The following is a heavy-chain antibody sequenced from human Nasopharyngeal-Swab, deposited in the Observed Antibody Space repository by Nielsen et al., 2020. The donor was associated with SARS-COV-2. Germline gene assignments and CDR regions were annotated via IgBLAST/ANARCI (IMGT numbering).Heavy chain of an antibody. Sequence: SETLSLTCTVSGGSISSYYWSWIRQPPGKGLEWIGYIYYSGSTKYNPSLKSRVTISVDTSKNQFSLNLNSVTAADTAVYYCAKQNSGYDCEDNYYYYYMGVWGQGTTVTVSS. D-gene: IGHD5-12*01. V-gene: IGHV4-59*01. CDR1: GGSISSYY. CDR3: AKQNSGYDCEDNYYYYYMGV. J-gene: IGHJ6*03. CDR2: IYYSGST.